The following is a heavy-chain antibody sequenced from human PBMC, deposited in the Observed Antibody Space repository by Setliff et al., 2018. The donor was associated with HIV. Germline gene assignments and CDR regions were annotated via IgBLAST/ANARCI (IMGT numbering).Heavy chain of an antibody. CDR3: ARLGAGGSGWYSGWFDP. CDR1: GGTFTRNC. CDR2: ILPFFDTA. Sequence: SVKVSCKVSGGTFTRNCISWVRQAPGQGLEWMGGILPFFDTANYAQKFQGRVTITADESTSTAYMELSSLRSEDTAVYYCARLGAGGSGWYSGWFDPWGQGTLVTVSS. V-gene: IGHV1-69*13. D-gene: IGHD6-19*01. J-gene: IGHJ5*02.